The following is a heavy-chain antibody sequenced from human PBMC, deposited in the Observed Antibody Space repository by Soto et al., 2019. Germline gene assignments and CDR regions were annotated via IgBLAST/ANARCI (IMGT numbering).Heavy chain of an antibody. D-gene: IGHD3-22*01. V-gene: IGHV4-31*03. J-gene: IGHJ4*02. Sequence: SETLSLTCTVSGGSISSGGYYWSWIRQHPGKGLEWIGYIYYSGSTYYNPSLKSRVTILVDTSKNQFSLKLSSVTAADTAVYYCARVLGSSGYYYFDYWGQGTLVTVSS. CDR1: GGSISSGGYY. CDR2: IYYSGST. CDR3: ARVLGSSGYYYFDY.